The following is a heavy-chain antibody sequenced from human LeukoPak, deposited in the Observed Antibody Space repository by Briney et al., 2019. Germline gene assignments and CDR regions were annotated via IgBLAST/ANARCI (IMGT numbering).Heavy chain of an antibody. CDR2: ISAYNGNT. D-gene: IGHD4-11*01. J-gene: IGHJ5*02. Sequence: GASVKLSCKASGYTFTSYGISWVRQAPGQGLEWMGWISAYNGNTNYAQKLQGRVTITTDTSTSTAYMELRSLRSDDTAVYYCARETTPRWFDPWGQGTLVTVSS. CDR1: GYTFTSYG. V-gene: IGHV1-18*01. CDR3: ARETTPRWFDP.